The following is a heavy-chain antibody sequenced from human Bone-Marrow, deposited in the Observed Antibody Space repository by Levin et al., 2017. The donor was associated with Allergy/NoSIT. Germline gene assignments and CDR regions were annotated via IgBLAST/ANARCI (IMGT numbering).Heavy chain of an antibody. CDR3: AKDRPVLPTADNDGIDV. CDR2: IIGSGAAT. CDR1: GFTFSTYA. D-gene: IGHD2-15*01. Sequence: HAGGSLRLSCVVSGFTFSTYAMTWVRQAPGKGLEWVSTIIGSGAATYYADSVKGRFTISRDNSKNTMYLQMSSLRAEDTAMYYCAKDRPVLPTADNDGIDVWGQGTMVTVSS. J-gene: IGHJ3*01. V-gene: IGHV3-23*01.